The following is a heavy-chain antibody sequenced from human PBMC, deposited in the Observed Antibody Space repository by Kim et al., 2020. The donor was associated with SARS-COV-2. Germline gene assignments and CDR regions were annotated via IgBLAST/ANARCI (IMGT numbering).Heavy chain of an antibody. V-gene: IGHV3-23*01. CDR3: AKLRYKFRSDFDY. J-gene: IGHJ4*02. Sequence: SADSVKGRFTISRDNSKNTLYLQMNSLRAEDTAVYYCAKLRYKFRSDFDYCGQGTLVTVSS. D-gene: IGHD1-1*01.